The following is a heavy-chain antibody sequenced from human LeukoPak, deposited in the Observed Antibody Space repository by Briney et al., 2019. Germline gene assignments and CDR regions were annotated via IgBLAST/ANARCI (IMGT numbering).Heavy chain of an antibody. Sequence: GGSLRLSCAASGFTFSSYAMHWVRQAAGKGLEWVAVISYDGSNKYYADSVEGRFPLSSDNSKNTLYLQMNSLSAADTAVSYCARDSGGGLLVDYWGQGTLVTVSS. CDR3: ARDSGGGLLVDY. CDR1: GFTFSSYA. J-gene: IGHJ4*02. D-gene: IGHD3-16*01. CDR2: ISYDGSNK. V-gene: IGHV3-30*04.